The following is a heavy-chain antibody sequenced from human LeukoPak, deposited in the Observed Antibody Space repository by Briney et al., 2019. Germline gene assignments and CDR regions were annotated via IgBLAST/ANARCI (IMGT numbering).Heavy chain of an antibody. CDR2: ISSSGSTI. CDR1: GFTFSSYE. D-gene: IGHD5-12*01. J-gene: IGHJ4*02. V-gene: IGHV3-48*03. Sequence: GGSLRLSCAASGFTFSSYEMNWVRQAPGKGLEWVSYISSSGSTIYYADSVKGRFTISRVNAKNSLYLQMNSLRAEDTAVYYCARYGSGYSGYDLAFDYWGQGTLVTVSS. CDR3: ARYGSGYSGYDLAFDY.